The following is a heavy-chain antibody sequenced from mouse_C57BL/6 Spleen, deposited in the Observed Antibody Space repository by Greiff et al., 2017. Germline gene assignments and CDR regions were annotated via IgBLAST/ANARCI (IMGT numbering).Heavy chain of an antibody. Sequence: QVQLQQSGAELVRPGASVKLSCKASGYTFTDYYINWVKQRPGQGLEWIARIYPGSGNTYYNEKFKGKATLTAEKSSSTAYMQLSSLTSEDSAVYFCARGYYDYDGYAMDYWGQGTSVTVSS. J-gene: IGHJ4*01. CDR3: ARGYYDYDGYAMDY. CDR1: GYTFTDYY. D-gene: IGHD2-4*01. CDR2: IYPGSGNT. V-gene: IGHV1-76*01.